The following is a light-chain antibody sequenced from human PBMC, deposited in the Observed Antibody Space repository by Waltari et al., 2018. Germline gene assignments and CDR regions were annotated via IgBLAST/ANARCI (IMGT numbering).Light chain of an antibody. CDR1: DSDVGSYDF. CDR3: SSYTTSSAPGV. V-gene: IGLV2-14*01. J-gene: IGLJ1*01. Sequence: QSALTQPASVSGSPGQSITISCPGTDSDVGSYDFVSWYQQHPGKAPHLLIYEVSNRPSWISNRFSASKSGNTASLTISGLQAEDEADYYCSSYTTSSAPGVFGTGTRVTVL. CDR2: EVS.